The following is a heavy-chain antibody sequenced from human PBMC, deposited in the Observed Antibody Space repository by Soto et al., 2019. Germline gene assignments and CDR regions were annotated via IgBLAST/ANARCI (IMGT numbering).Heavy chain of an antibody. CDR2: VNWNGDTT. CDR1: GFVYDDYG. Sequence: EVQLVESGGGVVRPGGSLRLSCAASGFVYDDYGMSWVRQAPGKGLEWVSGVNWNGDTTHYGDSVKGRFTISRDNAKNSLYLQMNSLRAEDTGIYHCARDRGGFDFWGQGTLVTVSS. CDR3: ARDRGGFDF. V-gene: IGHV3-20*01. D-gene: IGHD3-16*01. J-gene: IGHJ4*02.